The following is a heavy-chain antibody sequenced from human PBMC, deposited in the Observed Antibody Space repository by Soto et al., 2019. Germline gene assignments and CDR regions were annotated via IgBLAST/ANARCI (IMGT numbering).Heavy chain of an antibody. CDR3: AKVRRDFAWLSELDYFDY. CDR1: GFAFDING. Sequence: EVQLLDSGGGLVQPGGSLRLSCAASGFAFDINGMTWVRQVPGKGLEWVSAISAGGGTTYYADPVKGRFTISRDNSKNMLYLQMTSLRAEDTAVYYCAKVRRDFAWLSELDYFDYWGQGTPVTVSS. CDR2: ISAGGGTT. V-gene: IGHV3-23*01. D-gene: IGHD3-9*01. J-gene: IGHJ4*02.